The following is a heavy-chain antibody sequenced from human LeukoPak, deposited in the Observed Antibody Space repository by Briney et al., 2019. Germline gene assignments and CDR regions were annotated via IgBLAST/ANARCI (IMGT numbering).Heavy chain of an antibody. Sequence: PGGSLRLSCAGSGFTFSAHWMTWVRQAPGKGLEWVANIKQDGSEKNYVDFVKGRFTISRDNAKNSMYLEMNSLRADDTAVHYCAKGRGWFDPWGQGTLVTVSS. CDR3: AKGRGWFDP. CDR2: IKQDGSEK. J-gene: IGHJ5*02. CDR1: GFTFSAHW. V-gene: IGHV3-7*05.